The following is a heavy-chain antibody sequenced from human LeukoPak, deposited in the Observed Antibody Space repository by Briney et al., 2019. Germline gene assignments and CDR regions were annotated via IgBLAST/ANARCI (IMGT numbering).Heavy chain of an antibody. CDR1: GYTLTELS. CDR2: FDPEDGET. CDR3: ARESLNAGFDY. Sequence: ASVKVSCKVSGYTLTELSMHWVRQAPGKGLEWMGGFDPEDGETIYAQKFQGRVTITADKSTSTAYMELGSLRSEDTAVYYCARESLNAGFDYWGQGTLVTVSS. J-gene: IGHJ4*02. V-gene: IGHV1-24*01. D-gene: IGHD2-8*01.